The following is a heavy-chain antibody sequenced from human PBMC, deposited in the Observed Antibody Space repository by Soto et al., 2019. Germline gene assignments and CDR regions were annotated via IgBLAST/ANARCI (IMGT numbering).Heavy chain of an antibody. D-gene: IGHD3-3*01. CDR2: IYYSGST. CDR3: ALGWGGSEDYFVFDY. Sequence: SETLSLTCTVPGGSVSSGSYYWSWIRQPPGKGLEWIGYIYYSGSTNYNPSLKSRVTISVDTSKNQFSLKLSSVTAADTAVYYCALGWGGSEDYFVFDYWGQGTLVTVSS. V-gene: IGHV4-61*01. CDR1: GGSVSSGSYY. J-gene: IGHJ4*02.